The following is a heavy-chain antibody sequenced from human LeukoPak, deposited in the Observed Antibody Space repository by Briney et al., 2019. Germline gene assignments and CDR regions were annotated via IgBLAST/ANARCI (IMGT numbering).Heavy chain of an antibody. J-gene: IGHJ4*02. CDR2: ISSSSSYI. CDR1: GFTFSSYS. CDR3: ARESVSYYDFWSGSFDY. V-gene: IGHV3-21*01. D-gene: IGHD3-3*01. Sequence: GGSLRLSCAASGFTFSSYSMNWVRQAPGKGLEWVSSISSSSSYIYYADSVKGRFTISRDNAKNSLYLQMNSLRAEDTAVYYCARESVSYYDFWSGSFDYGGQGTLVTVSS.